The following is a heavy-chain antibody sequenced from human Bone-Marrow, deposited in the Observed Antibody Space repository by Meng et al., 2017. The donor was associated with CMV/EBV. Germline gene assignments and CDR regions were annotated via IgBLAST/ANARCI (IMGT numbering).Heavy chain of an antibody. CDR3: ARRDSSGWYEDY. CDR2: INPNSGGT. Sequence: ASVKVSCKASGYTFTGYYMHWVRQAPGQGLEWMGWINPNSGGTNYAQKFQGRVTMTRDTSISTAYMELSRLRSEDTAVYYCARRDSSGWYEDYWGQGTLVTVSS. V-gene: IGHV1-2*02. CDR1: GYTFTGYY. J-gene: IGHJ4*02. D-gene: IGHD6-19*01.